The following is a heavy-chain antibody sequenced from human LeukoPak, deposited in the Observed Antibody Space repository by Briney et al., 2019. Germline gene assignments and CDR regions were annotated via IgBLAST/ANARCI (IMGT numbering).Heavy chain of an antibody. V-gene: IGHV3-74*01. CDR2: ICTGGTST. D-gene: IGHD3-22*01. Sequence: TGGSLRLSCAASGFSFSTYCMHWVRQAPGKGLVWVSRICTGGTSTTYADSVKGRFTISRDNAKNTLYLQMNSLRAEDTAAYYCAIPPGSSFYYTIDYWGQGTLVTVSS. CDR3: AIPPGSSFYYTIDY. J-gene: IGHJ4*02. CDR1: GFSFSTYC.